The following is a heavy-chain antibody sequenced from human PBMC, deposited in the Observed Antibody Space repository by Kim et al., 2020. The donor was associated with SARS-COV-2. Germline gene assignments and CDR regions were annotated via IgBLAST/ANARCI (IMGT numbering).Heavy chain of an antibody. CDR3: ASPRIAAAGKGPSYYYGMDV. J-gene: IGHJ6*02. D-gene: IGHD6-13*01. Sequence: GGSLRLSCAASGFTFSSYAMHWVRQAPGKGLEWVAVISYDGSNKYYADSVKGRFTISRDNSKNTLYLQMNSLRAEDTAVYYCASPRIAAAGKGPSYYYGMDVWGQGTTVTVSS. V-gene: IGHV3-30*04. CDR2: ISYDGSNK. CDR1: GFTFSSYA.